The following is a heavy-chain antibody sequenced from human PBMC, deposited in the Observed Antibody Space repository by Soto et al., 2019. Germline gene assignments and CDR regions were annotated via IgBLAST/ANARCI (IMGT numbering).Heavy chain of an antibody. V-gene: IGHV4-59*08. CDR2: IYYSGSS. J-gene: IGHJ4*02. CDR3: ARHSSSWPIFDY. CDR1: GGSIGNSY. Sequence: QVQLQESGPGLVKPSETLSLTCTVSGGSIGNSYWSWIRQSPGKGLEWIGYIYYSGSSNYNPSLQRRVSISVATSKNQFSLKLSSVTAADTAVYYCARHSSSWPIFDYWGQGTLVIVSS. D-gene: IGHD6-13*01.